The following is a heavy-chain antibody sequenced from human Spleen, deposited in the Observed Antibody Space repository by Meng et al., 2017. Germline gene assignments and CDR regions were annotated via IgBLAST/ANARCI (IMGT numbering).Heavy chain of an antibody. CDR3: ARGAIVVVPAASDY. CDR2: ISSSGVTI. D-gene: IGHD2-2*01. CDR1: GFTFSNYA. J-gene: IGHJ4*02. Sequence: SLKISCAASGFTFSNYAMTWIRQAPGKGLEWVSSISSSGVTIDYADSVKGRFTISRNNAKNSLFLQMSSLRADDTAVYYCARGAIVVVPAASDYWGQGTLVTVSS. V-gene: IGHV3-11*01.